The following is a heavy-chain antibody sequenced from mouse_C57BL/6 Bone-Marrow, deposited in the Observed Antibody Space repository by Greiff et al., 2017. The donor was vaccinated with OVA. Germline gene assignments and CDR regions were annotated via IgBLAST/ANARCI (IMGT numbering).Heavy chain of an antibody. Sequence: VKLQQSGAELARPGASVKMSCKASGYTFTSYTIHWVKQRPGQGLEWIGYIDPTNDYTNYNQKFKGKATFTAYKSSSTAYMQLSSLTSEDSAVYYCTRGYYFDYWGQGTTLTVSS. CDR3: TRGYYFDY. CDR2: IDPTNDYT. J-gene: IGHJ2*01. V-gene: IGHV1-4*01. CDR1: GYTFTSYT.